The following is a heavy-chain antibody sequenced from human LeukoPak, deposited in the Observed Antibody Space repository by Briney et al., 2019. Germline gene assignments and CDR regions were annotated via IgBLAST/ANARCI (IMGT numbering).Heavy chain of an antibody. CDR3: AKSHGYSYGFDY. J-gene: IGHJ4*02. D-gene: IGHD5-18*01. V-gene: IGHV3-30*18. Sequence: PGGSLRLSCAASGFTFSRYGMHWVRQTPGKGLEWVAVISYDASNKYYADSVKGRFTISRDNSKNTLYLQMNSLRAEDTAVYYCAKSHGYSYGFDYWGQGTLVTVPS. CDR1: GFTFSRYG. CDR2: ISYDASNK.